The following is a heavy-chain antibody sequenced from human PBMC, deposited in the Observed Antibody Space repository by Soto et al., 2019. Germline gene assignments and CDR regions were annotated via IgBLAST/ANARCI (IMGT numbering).Heavy chain of an antibody. CDR1: GFYFNNYG. Sequence: GSLRLSCAVSGFYFNNYGINWVRQAPGKGLEWVSSVSKSDYTYYSDSVKGRFTISRDNAKNSVSLQMNSLRAEDTAVYYCAREDSIIIPAVSDFWGQGTLVTVSS. CDR2: VSKSDYT. CDR3: AREDSIIIPAVSDF. J-gene: IGHJ4*02. D-gene: IGHD2-2*01. V-gene: IGHV3-21*01.